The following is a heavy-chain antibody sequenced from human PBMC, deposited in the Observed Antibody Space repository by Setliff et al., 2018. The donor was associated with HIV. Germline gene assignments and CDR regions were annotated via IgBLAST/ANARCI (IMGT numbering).Heavy chain of an antibody. CDR2: IIPIFRTP. CDR3: ARDSMFGVTGLEYFQT. Sequence: ASVKVSCKTSGGTFSSNSLNWVRQAPGQGLVWMGGIIPIFRTPNYSQTFQGRVTITADESTKTAFMELTSLTFEDTAVYYCARDSMFGVTGLEYFQTWGQGTLVTVSS. J-gene: IGHJ1*01. V-gene: IGHV1-69*13. CDR1: GGTFSSNS. D-gene: IGHD3-9*01.